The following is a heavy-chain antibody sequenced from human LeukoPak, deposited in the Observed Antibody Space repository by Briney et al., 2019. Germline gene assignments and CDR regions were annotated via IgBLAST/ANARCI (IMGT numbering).Heavy chain of an antibody. D-gene: IGHD1-26*01. V-gene: IGHV1-46*03. CDR2: INPSGGST. CDR1: GYTFTSYY. Sequence: ASVKVSCKASGYTFTSYYMHWVRQAPGQGLEWMRIINPSGGSTSYAQKFQGRVTMTRDTSTSTVYMELSSLRSEDTAVYYCARGGWELLHGPLNYFDYWGQGTLVTVSS. J-gene: IGHJ4*02. CDR3: ARGGWELLHGPLNYFDY.